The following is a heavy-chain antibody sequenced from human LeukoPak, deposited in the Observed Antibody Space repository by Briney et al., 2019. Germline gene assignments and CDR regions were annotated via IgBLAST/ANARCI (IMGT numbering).Heavy chain of an antibody. CDR2: INPNNGGT. V-gene: IGHV1-2*02. J-gene: IGHJ4*02. D-gene: IGHD6-19*01. Sequence: ASVKDSCMASGYTFTGYYMHWVRQAPGQGLEWMGWINPNNGGTDYAQKFQGRVTMTRDTSISTAYMELSRLRSDDTAVYYCARDSHSSGWYVPDYWGQGALVTASS. CDR3: ARDSHSSGWYVPDY. CDR1: GYTFTGYY.